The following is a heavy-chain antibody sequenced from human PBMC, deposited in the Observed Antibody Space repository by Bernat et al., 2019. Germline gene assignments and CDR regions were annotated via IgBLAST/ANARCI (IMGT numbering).Heavy chain of an antibody. D-gene: IGHD2-21*01. CDR2: INHSGST. CDR3: ARAGHCGCYCYYAFDI. J-gene: IGHJ3*02. Sequence: QVQLQQWGAGLLKPSETLSLTCAVYGGSFSGYYWSWIRQPPGKGLEWIGEINHSGSTNYNPSLKSRVTISVDTSKNQFSLKLSSVTAADTAVYYCARAGHCGCYCYYAFDIWGQGTMVTVSS. V-gene: IGHV4-34*01. CDR1: GGSFSGYY.